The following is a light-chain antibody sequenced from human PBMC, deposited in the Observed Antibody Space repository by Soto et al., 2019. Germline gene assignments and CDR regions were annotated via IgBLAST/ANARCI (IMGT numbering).Light chain of an antibody. Sequence: DLQMTQSASFVSAYVGHSVNMTFRSSQCIKSWLAWYQHKPGKAPKVLIFAASSLQSGVPSRFSGSGSGTDFTLTISNLQTEDFATYFCKQVNSFPLTFGGWTKVDIK. CDR3: KQVNSFPLT. J-gene: IGKJ4*01. CDR1: QCIKSW. CDR2: AAS. V-gene: IGKV1-12*01.